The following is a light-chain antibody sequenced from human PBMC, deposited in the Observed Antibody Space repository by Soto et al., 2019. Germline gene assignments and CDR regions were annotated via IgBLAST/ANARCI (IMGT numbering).Light chain of an antibody. CDR1: RGIGGN. Sequence: EIVLTQSPDTLSLSPGEGASLSCRASRGIGGNLAWYQHKPGQTPRLLIYDTSTRATGVPTRFSGSRSGAEFTLTINSLQSEDFAVYYCQPYNNWPLTFGGGTKVDIK. CDR2: DTS. J-gene: IGKJ4*01. V-gene: IGKV3-15*01. CDR3: QPYNNWPLT.